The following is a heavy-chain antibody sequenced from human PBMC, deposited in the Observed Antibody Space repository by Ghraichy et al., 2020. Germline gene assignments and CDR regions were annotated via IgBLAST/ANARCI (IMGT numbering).Heavy chain of an antibody. CDR3: AREGISPHSSNYFDY. Sequence: GGSLRLSCAASGFTFSSYSMNWVRQAPGKGLEWVSSISSSSSYIYYADSVKGRFTISRDNAKNSLYLQMNSLRAEDTAVYYCAREGISPHSSNYFDYWGQGTLVTVSS. CDR1: GFTFSSYS. V-gene: IGHV3-21*01. CDR2: ISSSSSYI. J-gene: IGHJ4*02.